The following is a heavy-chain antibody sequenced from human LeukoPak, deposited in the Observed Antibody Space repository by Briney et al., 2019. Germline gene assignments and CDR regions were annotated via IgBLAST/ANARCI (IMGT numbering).Heavy chain of an antibody. CDR2: INHSGST. Sequence: SETLSLTCAVYGGSFSGYYWSWIRQPSGKGLEWIGEINHSGSTNYNPSLKSRVTISVDTSKNQFSLKLSSVTAADTAVYYCARGGGIAVAGTEFDYWGQGTLVTVSS. D-gene: IGHD6-19*01. CDR3: ARGGGIAVAGTEFDY. CDR1: GGSFSGYY. V-gene: IGHV4-34*01. J-gene: IGHJ4*02.